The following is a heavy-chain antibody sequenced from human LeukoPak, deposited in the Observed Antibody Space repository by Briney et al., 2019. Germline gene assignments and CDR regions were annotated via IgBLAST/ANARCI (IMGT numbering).Heavy chain of an antibody. D-gene: IGHD1-26*01. CDR1: GFIFSVYG. V-gene: IGHV3-33*01. Sequence: GGSLRLSCAASGFIFSVYGTHWVRQSPGKGLEWVAVIWNDGSNKYYADSVKGRFTISRDNSKNTLFLQMTSLRAEDTAVYYCARASGSFDYWGQGTLVTVSS. J-gene: IGHJ4*02. CDR2: IWNDGSNK. CDR3: ARASGSFDY.